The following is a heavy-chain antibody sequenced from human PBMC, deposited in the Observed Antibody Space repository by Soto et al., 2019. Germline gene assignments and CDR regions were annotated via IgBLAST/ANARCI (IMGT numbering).Heavy chain of an antibody. V-gene: IGHV1-69*13. CDR2: IIPIFGTA. CDR1: GGTFSSYA. Sequence: ASVKVSCKASGGTFSSYAISWVRQAPGQGLEWMGGIIPIFGTANYAQKFQGRVTITADESTSTAYMELSSLRSEDTAVYYCARDGYYDSSGARSPYYFDYWGQGTLVTVSS. J-gene: IGHJ4*02. D-gene: IGHD3-22*01. CDR3: ARDGYYDSSGARSPYYFDY.